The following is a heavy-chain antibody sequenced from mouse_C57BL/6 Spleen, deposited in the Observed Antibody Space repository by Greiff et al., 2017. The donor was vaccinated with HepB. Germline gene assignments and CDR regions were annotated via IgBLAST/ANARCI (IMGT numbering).Heavy chain of an antibody. CDR3: ARSSGYGSRGRYFDV. Sequence: QVQLKQPGAELVMPGASVKLSCKASGYTFTSYWMHWVKQRPGQGLEWIGEIDPSDSYTNYNQKFKGKSTLTVDKSSSTAYMQLSSLTSEDSAVYYCARSSGYGSRGRYFDVWGTGTTVTVSS. D-gene: IGHD1-1*01. CDR2: IDPSDSYT. CDR1: GYTFTSYW. V-gene: IGHV1-69*01. J-gene: IGHJ1*03.